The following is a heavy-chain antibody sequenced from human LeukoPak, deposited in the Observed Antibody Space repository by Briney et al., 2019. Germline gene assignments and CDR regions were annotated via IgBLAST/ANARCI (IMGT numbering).Heavy chain of an antibody. V-gene: IGHV4-39*01. CDR2: IYYSGNT. CDR1: GGSISSSSYY. J-gene: IGHJ4*02. Sequence: SETLSLTCTVSGGSISSSSYYWAWIRQPPGKGLEWIGAIYYSGNTTYNPSLKSRVTISVDTSKNQFSLKLSSVTAADTAVYYCARHRIPAALASAFDYWGQGTLVTVSS. CDR3: ARHRIPAALASAFDY. D-gene: IGHD2-2*01.